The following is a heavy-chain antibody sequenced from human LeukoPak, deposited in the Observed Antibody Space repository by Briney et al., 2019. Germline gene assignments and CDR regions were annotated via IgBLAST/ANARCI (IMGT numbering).Heavy chain of an antibody. D-gene: IGHD3-10*01. CDR2: IYYSGST. CDR1: GGSISSGGYS. V-gene: IGHV4-30-4*07. J-gene: IGHJ5*02. CDR3: ARRSFDAYYYGSGSYPPRWFDP. Sequence: SETLSLTCAVSGGSISSGGYSWSWIRQPPGKGLEWIGYIYYSGSTYYNPSLKSRVTISVDTSKNQFSLKLSSVTAADTAVYYCARRSFDAYYYGSGSYPPRWFDPWGQGTLVTVSS.